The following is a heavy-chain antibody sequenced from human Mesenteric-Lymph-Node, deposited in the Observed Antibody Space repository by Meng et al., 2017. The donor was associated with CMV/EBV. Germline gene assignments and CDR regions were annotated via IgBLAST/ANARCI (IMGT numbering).Heavy chain of an antibody. CDR2: IRYDANNK. CDR3: ARDLGRFFFD. V-gene: IGHV3-30*02. CDR1: GFSFSTYG. D-gene: IGHD3-3*01. Sequence: GESLKISCAASGFSFSTYGMNWVRQAPGKGLEWVAFIRYDANNKYYVDSVKGRFTISRDNAKNTMYLQMNSLRAEDTAVYYCARDLGRFFFDWGQGTLVTVSS. J-gene: IGHJ4*02.